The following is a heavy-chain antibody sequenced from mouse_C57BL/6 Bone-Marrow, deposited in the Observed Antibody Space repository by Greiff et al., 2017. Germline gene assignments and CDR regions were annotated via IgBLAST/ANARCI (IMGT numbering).Heavy chain of an antibody. CDR2: IFPGGGYT. CDR1: GYTFTNYW. J-gene: IGHJ3*01. V-gene: IGHV1-63*01. CDR3: ARSGYAWFAY. D-gene: IGHD3-2*02. Sequence: QVQLQQSGAELVRPGTSVKMSCKASGYTFTNYWIGWAKQRPGHGLEWIGAIFPGGGYTNYNEKFKGKATLTADKSSSTAYMQFSSLTSEDSAIYYCARSGYAWFAYWGQGTLVTVSA.